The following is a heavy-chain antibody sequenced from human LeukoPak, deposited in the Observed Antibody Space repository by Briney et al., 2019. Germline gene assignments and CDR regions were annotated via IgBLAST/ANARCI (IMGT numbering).Heavy chain of an antibody. CDR3: TQQWLVLGAFDI. J-gene: IGHJ3*02. Sequence: PGGPLRLSCATSGFLFSSYPMRGLRQAPGKGLVWVSAISGSDGSTYYADSVKGRFTISRDNSKNTLYLQMNSLRAEDTAVYYCTQQWLVLGAFDIWGQGTMVTVSS. CDR1: GFLFSSYP. V-gene: IGHV3-23*01. D-gene: IGHD6-19*01. CDR2: ISGSDGST.